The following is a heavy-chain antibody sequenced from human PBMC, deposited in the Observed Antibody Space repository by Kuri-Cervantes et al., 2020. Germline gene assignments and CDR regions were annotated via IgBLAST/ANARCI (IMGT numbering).Heavy chain of an antibody. J-gene: IGHJ6*02. CDR3: ARDAASMVRGVILYYYGMGV. Sequence: SETLSLTCTVSGGSISSYYWGWIRQPAGKGLEWIGRIYTSGSTSYNPSLKSRVTISVDTSKNQFSLKLSSVTAADTAVYYCARDAASMVRGVILYYYGMGVWGQGTTVTVSS. D-gene: IGHD3-10*01. V-gene: IGHV4-4*07. CDR1: GGSISSYY. CDR2: IYTSGST.